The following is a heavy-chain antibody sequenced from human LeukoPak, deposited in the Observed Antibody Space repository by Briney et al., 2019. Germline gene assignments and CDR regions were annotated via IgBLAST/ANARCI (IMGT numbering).Heavy chain of an antibody. CDR2: IYHSGST. Sequence: SETLSLTCTVSGYSISSGYYWGWIRQPPGKGLEWIGSIYHSGSTYYNPSLKSRVTISVDTSKNQFSLKLSSVTAADTAVYYCARARNYYYYMDVWGKGTTVTISS. J-gene: IGHJ6*03. CDR3: ARARNYYYYMDV. V-gene: IGHV4-38-2*02. D-gene: IGHD1-14*01. CDR1: GYSISSGYY.